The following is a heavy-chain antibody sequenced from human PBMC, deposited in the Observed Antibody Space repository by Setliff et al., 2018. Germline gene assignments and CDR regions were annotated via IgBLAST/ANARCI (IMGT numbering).Heavy chain of an antibody. V-gene: IGHV3-74*01. CDR1: GFSFNKYW. CDR2: INGDATIA. D-gene: IGHD2-21*02. Sequence: GGSLRLSCTVYGFSFNKYWMYWVRQAPGKGLEWVSRINGDATIAHYADSVKGRFTISRDNAKNSLYLQINSLRVEDTAVYYCVKGSDPYYFYYMDVCGKGTTVTVSS. J-gene: IGHJ6*03. CDR3: VKGSDPYYFYYMDV.